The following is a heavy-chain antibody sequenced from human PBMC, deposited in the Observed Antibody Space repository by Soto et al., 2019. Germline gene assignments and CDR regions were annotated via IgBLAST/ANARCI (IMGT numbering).Heavy chain of an antibody. CDR3: AREWSAAGHFYGMDV. CDR1: GYTFTSYD. V-gene: IGHV1-8*01. CDR2: MNTNSDDT. Sequence: RASVKVSCKTSGYTFTSYDINWVRQAPGQGLEWVGWMNTNSDDTRSAQKFRGRLTLTRDKSMRAVYMKLSNLRPDDSAVDYCAREWSAAGHFYGMDVWRQGTTVTVSS. J-gene: IGHJ6*02. D-gene: IGHD6-13*01.